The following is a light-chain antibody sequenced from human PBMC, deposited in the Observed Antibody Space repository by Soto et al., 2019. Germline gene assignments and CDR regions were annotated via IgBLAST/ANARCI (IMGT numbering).Light chain of an antibody. J-gene: IGLJ3*02. CDR3: SSYAASNNFYFV. Sequence: QSALTQPPSASGSPGQSVTISCTGTSSDVGGYNYVSWYQQYPGRAPKLMIYDVTKRPSGVPDRFSGSKSGTTASLTVSGLQAEDEADYYCSSYAASNNFYFVFGGGTKLTVL. CDR2: DVT. CDR1: SSDVGGYNY. V-gene: IGLV2-8*01.